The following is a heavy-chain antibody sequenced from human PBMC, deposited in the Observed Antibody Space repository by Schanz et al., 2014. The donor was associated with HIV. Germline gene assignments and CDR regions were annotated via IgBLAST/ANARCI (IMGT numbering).Heavy chain of an antibody. CDR3: AKARPGGDDYTYYYYAMDL. D-gene: IGHD4-4*01. CDR2: ITWNGAGT. CDR1: GFTFDDHA. Sequence: EVRLVESGGGLVQPGRSLRLSCAASGFTFDDHAMYWVRQVPGKGLEWVAGITWNGAGTGYADSVKGRFTISRDSAKNSLYLQMDSLRPEDTALYYCAKARPGGDDYTYYYYAMDLWGQGTTVTVSS. J-gene: IGHJ6*02. V-gene: IGHV3-9*01.